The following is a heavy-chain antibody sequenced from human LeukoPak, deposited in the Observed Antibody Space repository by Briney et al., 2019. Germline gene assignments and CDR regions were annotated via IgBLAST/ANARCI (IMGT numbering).Heavy chain of an antibody. D-gene: IGHD2-2*01. CDR3: ARGLTYASPQAGN. CDR1: GGSISNNY. V-gene: IGHV4-59*01. CDR2: IYYTGST. J-gene: IGHJ4*02. Sequence: PSETLSLTCTVSGGSISNNYWSWIRQTPGRGLEWIGYIYYTGSTNYSPSLESRVTISLDTSKNQFSLKLRSVTAADTAVYYCARGLTYASPQAGNWGQGTLVTVSS.